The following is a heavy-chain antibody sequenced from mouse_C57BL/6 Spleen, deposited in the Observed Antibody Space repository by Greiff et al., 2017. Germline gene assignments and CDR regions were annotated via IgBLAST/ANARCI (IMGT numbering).Heavy chain of an antibody. CDR3: ARPYYYGSSLYFDY. D-gene: IGHD1-1*01. CDR2: IDPSDSYT. J-gene: IGHJ2*01. Sequence: QVQLQQPGAELVMPGASVKLSCKASGYTFTSYWMHWVKQRPGQGLEWIGEIDPSDSYTNYNQKFKGKSTLTVDKSSSTAYMQLSSLTSEDSAVYYRARPYYYGSSLYFDYWGQGTTLTVSS. CDR1: GYTFTSYW. V-gene: IGHV1-69*01.